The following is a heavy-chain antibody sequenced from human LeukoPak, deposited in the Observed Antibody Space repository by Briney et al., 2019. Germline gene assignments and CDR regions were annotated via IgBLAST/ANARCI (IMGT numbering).Heavy chain of an antibody. CDR1: GWSFNDYY. D-gene: IGHD2-2*01. Sequence: SETLSLTCAVYGWSFNDYYWNWIRQPPGKGLEWLAEINARGDTNYNPSLKSRVTISVDTSKKQFSLRFTSTIAADTAVYYCVRGQVPAARGYNWFDPWGQGTLVTVSS. J-gene: IGHJ5*02. CDR2: INARGDT. CDR3: VRGQVPAARGYNWFDP. V-gene: IGHV4-34*01.